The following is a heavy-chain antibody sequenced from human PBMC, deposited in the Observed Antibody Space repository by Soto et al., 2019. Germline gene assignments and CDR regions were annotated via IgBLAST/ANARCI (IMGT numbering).Heavy chain of an antibody. V-gene: IGHV3-23*01. Sequence: EVQLLESGGGLEQPGGSLRLSCAASGFTFSSYAMSWVRQAPGKGLEWVSAISGSGGSTYYADSVKGRFTISRDNSKNTLYLQMNSLRAEDTAVYYCAKEPYYDFWSGYYNFDYWGQGTLVTVSS. CDR1: GFTFSSYA. J-gene: IGHJ4*02. CDR3: AKEPYYDFWSGYYNFDY. D-gene: IGHD3-3*01. CDR2: ISGSGGST.